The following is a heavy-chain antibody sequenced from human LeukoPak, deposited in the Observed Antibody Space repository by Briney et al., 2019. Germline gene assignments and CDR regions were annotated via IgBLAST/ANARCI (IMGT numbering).Heavy chain of an antibody. CDR1: GFTSSSYW. CDR3: ARAPYCIGGSCRFDY. D-gene: IGHD2-15*01. CDR2: IKQDGSEK. Sequence: GGSLRLSCAVSGFTSSSYWMSWVRQAPGKGLEWVANIKQDGSEKYYVDSVKGRFTISRDNAKNSLYLQMNSLRAEDTAVYYCARAPYCIGGSCRFDYWGQGTLGTVS. V-gene: IGHV3-7*03. J-gene: IGHJ4*02.